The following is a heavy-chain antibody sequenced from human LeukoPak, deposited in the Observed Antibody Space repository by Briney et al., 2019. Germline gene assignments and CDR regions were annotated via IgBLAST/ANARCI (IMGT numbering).Heavy chain of an antibody. V-gene: IGHV3-30*02. D-gene: IGHD6-19*01. CDR3: TKHLSS. CDR2: IPYDGSNK. Sequence: GGSLRLSCAASGFTFSDYGMHWVRQAPGKGLEWVAFIPYDGSNKYYADSVKGRFTISRDNSKNTLYLQMNSLRTEDTAVYYCTKHLSSGGQGTLVTVSS. CDR1: GFTFSDYG. J-gene: IGHJ4*02.